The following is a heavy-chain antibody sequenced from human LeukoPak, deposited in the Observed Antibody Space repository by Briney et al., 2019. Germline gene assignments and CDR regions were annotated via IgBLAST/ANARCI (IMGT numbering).Heavy chain of an antibody. CDR2: IYYSGST. CDR1: GGSISSYY. J-gene: IGHJ4*02. D-gene: IGHD5-24*01. CDR3: ARAGRDGYNFGGY. V-gene: IGHV4-59*01. Sequence: SETLSLTCTVSGGSISSYYWSWIRQPPGKGLEWIGYIYYSGSTNYNPSLKSRVTISVDTSKNQFSLKLSSVTAEDTAVYYCARAGRDGYNFGGYWGQGTLVTVSS.